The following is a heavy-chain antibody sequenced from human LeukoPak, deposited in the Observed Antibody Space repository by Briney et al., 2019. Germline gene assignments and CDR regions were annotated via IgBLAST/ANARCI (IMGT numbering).Heavy chain of an antibody. CDR1: GGSISSYY. V-gene: IGHV4-59*01. J-gene: IGHJ4*02. CDR2: IYYSGST. D-gene: IGHD5-12*01. CDR3: AREATRGYSGYDWKFDY. Sequence: PSETLSHTCTVSGGSISSYYWSWIRQSPGKGLEWIGYIYYSGSTNYNPSLKSRVTISVDTSKNQFSLKLSFVTAADTAVYYCAREATRGYSGYDWKFDYWGQGTLVTVSS.